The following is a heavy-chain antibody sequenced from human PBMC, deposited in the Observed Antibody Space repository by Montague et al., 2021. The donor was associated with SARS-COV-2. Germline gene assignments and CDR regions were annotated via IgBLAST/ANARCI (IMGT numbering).Heavy chain of an antibody. V-gene: IGHV4-34*01. CDR1: SGSFSDYY. CDR3: ARGQVTISGVLIFIPAAGPLDV. Sequence: SETLSLTCAVYSGSFSDYYWTWVRQPPGKGLEWCVEINHTGSASYNPSLKSRVTLSKDTSKNQFSLQLQSLTTADTAVYYCARGQVTISGVLIFIPAAGPLDVWGQGTLVTVSS. J-gene: IGHJ3*01. CDR2: INHTGSA. D-gene: IGHD3-3*01.